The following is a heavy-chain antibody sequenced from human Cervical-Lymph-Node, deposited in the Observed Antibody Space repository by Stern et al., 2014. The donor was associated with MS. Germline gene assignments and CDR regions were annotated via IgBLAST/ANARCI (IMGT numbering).Heavy chain of an antibody. CDR3: TRDPRGEQNAFDL. D-gene: IGHD1/OR15-1a*01. CDR1: GHTFTGYY. V-gene: IGHV1-2*06. Sequence: QVQLVQSGAEVKEPGASVKVSCKASGHTFTGYYLHWVRQAPGQGLEWMGRINPNSGGTNYAQNFQGRVTMTRDTSISTVYLELSSLRSDDTANYYCTRDPRGEQNAFDLWGQGTVITVSS. J-gene: IGHJ3*01. CDR2: INPNSGGT.